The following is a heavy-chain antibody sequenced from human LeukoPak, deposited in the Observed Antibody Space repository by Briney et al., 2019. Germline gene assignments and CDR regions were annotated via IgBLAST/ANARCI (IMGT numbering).Heavy chain of an antibody. V-gene: IGHV5-51*01. J-gene: IGHJ4*02. D-gene: IGHD2-21*02. CDR1: GGTFSSYA. CDR3: ARQRGDNAENFDY. Sequence: KVSCKASGGTFSSYAISWVRQMPGKGLEWMGIIYPDDSNTRYSPSFQGQVTISADKSISTAYLQWSSLKASDTAMYYCARQRGDNAENFDYWGQGTLVTVSS. CDR2: IYPDDSNT.